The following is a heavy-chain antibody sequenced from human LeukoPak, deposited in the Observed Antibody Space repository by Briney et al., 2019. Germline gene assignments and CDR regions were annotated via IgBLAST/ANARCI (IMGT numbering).Heavy chain of an antibody. CDR2: INHSGST. J-gene: IGHJ4*02. D-gene: IGHD3-16*02. CDR1: GGSFSGYY. Sequence: SGTLSLTCAVYGGSFSGYYWSWIRQPPGKGLEWIGEINHSGSTNYNPSLKSRVTISVDTSKNQFSLKLSSVTAADTAVYYCARASEYYDYVWGSYRQPIDYWGQGTLVTVSS. V-gene: IGHV4-34*01. CDR3: ARASEYYDYVWGSYRQPIDY.